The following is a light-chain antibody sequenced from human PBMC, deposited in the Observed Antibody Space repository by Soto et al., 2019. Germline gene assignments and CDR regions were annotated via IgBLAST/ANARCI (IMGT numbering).Light chain of an antibody. CDR3: QSYDSSLSGSNV. V-gene: IGLV1-40*01. Sequence: QSVLTQPPSVSGAPGQRVTISCTGSSSNIGAGYDVHWYQQLPGTAPKLLIYGNSNRPSGVPDRFSGSKSGTSASLAITGLQAEDEAGYYCQSYDSSLSGSNVFGTGTKVTVL. J-gene: IGLJ1*01. CDR2: GNS. CDR1: SSNIGAGYD.